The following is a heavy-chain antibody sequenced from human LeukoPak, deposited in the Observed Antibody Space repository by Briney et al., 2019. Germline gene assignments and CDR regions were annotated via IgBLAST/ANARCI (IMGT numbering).Heavy chain of an antibody. J-gene: IGHJ3*02. Sequence: PGGSLRLSCAASGFTFSRYDMHWVRQATGKGLEWVSAIGTAGDPYYPGSVKGRFTISRESAKNSLYLQMNSLRAGDTAVYYCARAVPDILTGSGAFDIWGQGTMVTVSS. CDR1: GFTFSRYD. CDR3: ARAVPDILTGSGAFDI. D-gene: IGHD3-9*01. V-gene: IGHV3-13*05. CDR2: IGTAGDP.